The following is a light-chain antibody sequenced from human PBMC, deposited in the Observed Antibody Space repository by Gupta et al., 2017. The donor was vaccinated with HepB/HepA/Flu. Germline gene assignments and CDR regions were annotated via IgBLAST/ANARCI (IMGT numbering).Light chain of an antibody. V-gene: IGKV3-20*01. CDR2: GAS. CDR1: PSVSSSY. CDR3: QQYGSSPRT. Sequence: DIVLTQSPGTLSLSPGERATLSCRASPSVSSSYFAWYQQKPGQAPRLLIYGASSRATGIPDRFSGSGSGTDFTLTISRLEPEDFAVYYCQQYGSSPRTFGQGTKVEIK. J-gene: IGKJ1*01.